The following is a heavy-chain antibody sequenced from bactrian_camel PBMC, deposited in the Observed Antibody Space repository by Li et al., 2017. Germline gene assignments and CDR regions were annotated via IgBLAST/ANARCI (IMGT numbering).Heavy chain of an antibody. CDR3: GTRYPGSWYRSY. D-gene: IGHD6*01. CDR2: IDSRGGT. V-gene: IGHV3S57*01. Sequence: HVQLVESGGGSVQTGGSLSVSCTVSRGTYSTYCMAWFRQAPGKEREGVAAIDSRGGTAYADSTGRFTISRNDLNDTTYLQMDNVKSEDAALYYCGTRYPGSWYRSYWGQGTQVTVS. J-gene: IGHJ4*01. CDR1: RGTYSTYC.